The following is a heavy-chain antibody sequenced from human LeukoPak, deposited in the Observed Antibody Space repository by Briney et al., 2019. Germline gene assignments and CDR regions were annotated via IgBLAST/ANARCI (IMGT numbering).Heavy chain of an antibody. CDR1: GFTFSSYW. J-gene: IGHJ4*02. Sequence: GGSLRLSCAACGFTFSSYWMSWVRQAPGKGLEWVANIKQDGSEKYYVDSVKGRFTISRDNAKNSLYLQMNSLRAEDTAVYYCARGGETYYDFWSGYYFDYWGQGTLVTVSS. CDR3: ARGGETYYDFWSGYYFDY. CDR2: IKQDGSEK. D-gene: IGHD3-3*01. V-gene: IGHV3-7*01.